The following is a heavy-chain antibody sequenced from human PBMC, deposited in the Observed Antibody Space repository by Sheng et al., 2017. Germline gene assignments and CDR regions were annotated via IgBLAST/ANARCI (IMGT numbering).Heavy chain of an antibody. Sequence: DVQLVESGGDLVQPGGSLRLSCVASGLTVRSNYIAWVRQAPGKGLEWVSVIYSDGDSYYADSVKGRFTISRDTSKNTVSLQMDRLGPEDSAVYYCARGRFCSGVNCYSGVFDPWGQGTLVTVSS. CDR3: ARGRFCSGVNCYSGVFDP. J-gene: IGHJ5*02. CDR1: GLTVRSNY. V-gene: IGHV3-66*02. D-gene: IGHD2-15*01. CDR2: IYSDGDS.